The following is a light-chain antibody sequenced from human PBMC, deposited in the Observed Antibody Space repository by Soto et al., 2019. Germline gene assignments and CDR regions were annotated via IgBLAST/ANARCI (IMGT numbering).Light chain of an antibody. CDR2: GAS. Sequence: EVVMTQSPATLSVSPGERATLSCRASQRISSNLACYQQRPGQAPRLLIYGASTRAPGIPARFSGSGSETEFTLTISRLEPEDFAVYYCQQYGSSPTFGQGTKVDIK. CDR3: QQYGSSPT. J-gene: IGKJ1*01. V-gene: IGKV3-15*01. CDR1: QRISSN.